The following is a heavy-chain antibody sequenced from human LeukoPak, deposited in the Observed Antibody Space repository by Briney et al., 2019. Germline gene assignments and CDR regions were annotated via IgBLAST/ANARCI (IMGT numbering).Heavy chain of an antibody. Sequence: ASVKVSCKASGYTFTSYDINWVRQATGQGLEWMGWMNPNSGNTGYAQKFQGRVTITRNTSISTAYMELSSLRSEDTAVYYCARWQQLVEGNWFDPWGQGTLVTVSS. D-gene: IGHD6-13*01. CDR1: GYTFTSYD. J-gene: IGHJ5*02. CDR3: ARWQQLVEGNWFDP. V-gene: IGHV1-8*03. CDR2: MNPNSGNT.